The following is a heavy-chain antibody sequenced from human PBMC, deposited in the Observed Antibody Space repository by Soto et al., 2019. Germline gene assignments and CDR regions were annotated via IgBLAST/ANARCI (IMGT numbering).Heavy chain of an antibody. J-gene: IGHJ5*02. Sequence: SVKVSCKASGGTFSSYAISWVRQAPGQGLEWMGGIIPIFGTANYAQKFQGRVTITADESTSTAYMELSSLRSEDTAVYYCARATAAAAAGTNWFDPWGQGTLVTVYS. CDR2: IIPIFGTA. D-gene: IGHD6-13*01. V-gene: IGHV1-69*13. CDR3: ARATAAAAAGTNWFDP. CDR1: GGTFSSYA.